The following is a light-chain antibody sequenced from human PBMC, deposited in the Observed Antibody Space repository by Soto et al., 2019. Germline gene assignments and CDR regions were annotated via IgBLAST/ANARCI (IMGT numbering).Light chain of an antibody. CDR2: EVS. Sequence: QSSLTHPASLSGSPGQSITISCTGSSGDVDAFDYVSWYQQHPGKAPKLMIFEVSDRPSGVSDRFSGSKSGSTASLTISGLQAEDEADYFCTSFTSSSTQVFGTGTKVTVL. CDR3: TSFTSSSTQV. V-gene: IGLV2-14*01. CDR1: SGDVDAFDY. J-gene: IGLJ1*01.